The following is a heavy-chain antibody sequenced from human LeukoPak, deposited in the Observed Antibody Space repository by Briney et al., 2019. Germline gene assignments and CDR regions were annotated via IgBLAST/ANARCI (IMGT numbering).Heavy chain of an antibody. J-gene: IGHJ3*02. CDR1: GFTFSSYA. V-gene: IGHV3-30*04. CDR3: ARYPYSSGWYQDFSVDDAFDI. CDR2: ISYDGSNK. D-gene: IGHD6-19*01. Sequence: GRSLRLSCAASGFTFSSYAMHWVRQAPGKGLEWVAVISYDGSNKYYADSVKGRFTISRDNSKNTLYLQMNSLRAEDTAVYYCARYPYSSGWYQDFSVDDAFDIWGQGTMVTVSS.